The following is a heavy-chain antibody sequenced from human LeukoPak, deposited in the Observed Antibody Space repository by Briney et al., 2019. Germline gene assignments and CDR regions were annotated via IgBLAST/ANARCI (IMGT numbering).Heavy chain of an antibody. Sequence: SETLSLTCTVSGGSISSSSYYWGWIRQPPGKGLEWIGSICYSGTTYYNPSLKSRVTISVDTSKNQLSLRLSSVTAADTAVYYCARGQDWWLLGDVGYYFDYWGQGTLVTVSS. J-gene: IGHJ4*02. CDR1: GGSISSSSYY. CDR3: ARGQDWWLLGDVGYYFDY. CDR2: ICYSGTT. D-gene: IGHD3-22*01. V-gene: IGHV4-39*07.